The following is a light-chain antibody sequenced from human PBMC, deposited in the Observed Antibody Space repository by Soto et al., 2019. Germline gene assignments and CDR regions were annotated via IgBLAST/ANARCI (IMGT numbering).Light chain of an antibody. V-gene: IGKV3-15*01. Sequence: DIVMTQSPVTLSVSPGERATLSCRASQGVSSNLAWYQQKPGQAPRLLIYGASTRAAGIPARFSGSGSGTEFTLTINSLQSEDCAVYYCQQYNNWPRTFGPGTKVDIK. CDR1: QGVSSN. CDR2: GAS. J-gene: IGKJ3*01. CDR3: QQYNNWPRT.